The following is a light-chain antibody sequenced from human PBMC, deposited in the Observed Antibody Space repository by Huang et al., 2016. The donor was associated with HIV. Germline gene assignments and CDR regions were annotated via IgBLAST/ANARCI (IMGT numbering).Light chain of an antibody. CDR1: QDISNY. CDR2: DAS. V-gene: IGKV1-33*01. CDR3: QQYNNLPT. Sequence: DIQMTQSPSSLSASVGDRVTITCQASQDISNYLNWYQQKPGKAPKVLIYDASNFETGVPSRFRGSGAGTDFTFTISSLQPEDIATYYCQQYNNLPTFGPGTKVHIK. J-gene: IGKJ3*01.